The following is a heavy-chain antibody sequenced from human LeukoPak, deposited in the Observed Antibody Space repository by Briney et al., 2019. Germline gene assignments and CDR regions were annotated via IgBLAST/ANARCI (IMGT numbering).Heavy chain of an antibody. CDR1: GFTFNNAW. CDR3: ARAQESTVVTPRPFDY. J-gene: IGHJ4*02. D-gene: IGHD4-23*01. V-gene: IGHV3-15*01. Sequence: PGGSLRLSCAGSGFTFNNAWMSWVRQAPGKGLEWVGRIKSKTDGGTTDYAAPVKDRFTISRDDSKSTLFLQMNSLRADDTAVYYCARAQESTVVTPRPFDYWGQGTLVTVSS. CDR2: IKSKTDGGTT.